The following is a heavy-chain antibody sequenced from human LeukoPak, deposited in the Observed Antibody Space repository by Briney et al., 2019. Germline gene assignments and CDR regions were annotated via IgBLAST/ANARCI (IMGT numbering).Heavy chain of an antibody. CDR1: GYTFTSYG. D-gene: IGHD1-26*01. Sequence: AASVKVSCKASGYTFTSYGISWVRQAPGQGLEWMGWISAYNGNTNYAQKLQGRVTMTTDTSTSTAYMELRSLRSDDTAVYYCARDGGSYYEGNYFDYWGHGTLVTVSS. V-gene: IGHV1-18*01. CDR2: ISAYNGNT. J-gene: IGHJ4*01. CDR3: ARDGGSYYEGNYFDY.